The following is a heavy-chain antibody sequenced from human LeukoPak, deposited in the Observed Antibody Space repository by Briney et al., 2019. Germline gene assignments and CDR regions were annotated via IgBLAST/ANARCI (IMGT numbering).Heavy chain of an antibody. J-gene: IGHJ2*01. CDR3: ARAEYQLSQFDL. V-gene: IGHV1-2*02. CDR1: GYTFTGYY. D-gene: IGHD2-2*01. Sequence: ASAKVSCKASGYTFTGYYMHWVRQAPGQGLEWMGWINPNSGGTTYAQKFQGRVTMTRDTSISTAYMELSRLRSDDTAVYYCARAEYQLSQFDLWGRGTLVTVSS. CDR2: INPNSGGT.